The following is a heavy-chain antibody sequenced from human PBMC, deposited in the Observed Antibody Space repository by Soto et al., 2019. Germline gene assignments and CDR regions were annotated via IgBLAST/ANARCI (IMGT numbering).Heavy chain of an antibody. CDR1: GFTFSSYG. CDR3: ASLNSSSWPKSKADWFDP. J-gene: IGHJ5*02. CDR2: IWYDGSNK. Sequence: GGSLRLSCAASGFTFSSYGMHWVRQAPGKGLEWVAVIWYDGSNKYYADSVKGRFTISRDNSKNTLYLQMNSLRAEDTAVYYCASLNSSSWPKSKADWFDPWGQGTLVTVSS. D-gene: IGHD6-13*01. V-gene: IGHV3-33*01.